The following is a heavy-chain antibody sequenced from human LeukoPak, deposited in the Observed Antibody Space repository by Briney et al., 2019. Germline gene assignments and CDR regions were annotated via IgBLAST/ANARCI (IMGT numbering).Heavy chain of an antibody. CDR2: IDYSVST. CDR3: PRPGRGNLGLSYYDY. CDR1: GGSISSSTYY. Sequence: SETLSLTCTVSGGSISSSTYYLGWIRQPPGKGLEGIGSIDYSVSTYYNPSLKSRVTISVDTSKNHFFLKLSSVTAADTAVYSCPRPGRGNLGLSYYDYWGQGTLVPVSS. J-gene: IGHJ4*02. D-gene: IGHD3-10*01. V-gene: IGHV4-39*02.